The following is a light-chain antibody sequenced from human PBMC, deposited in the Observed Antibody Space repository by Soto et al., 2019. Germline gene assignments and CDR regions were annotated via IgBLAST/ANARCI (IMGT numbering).Light chain of an antibody. CDR3: QQLSSYPLT. CDR2: AAS. J-gene: IGKJ4*01. CDR1: QGISTY. V-gene: IGKV1-9*01. Sequence: DIQLTQSPSFLSASVGDRVTITCRASQGISTYLAWYQQKPGRAPNLLLSAASTLQSGVPSRFSGSGSGTEFTLTISSLLPEDFATYYCQQLSSYPLTFGGGTKVEI.